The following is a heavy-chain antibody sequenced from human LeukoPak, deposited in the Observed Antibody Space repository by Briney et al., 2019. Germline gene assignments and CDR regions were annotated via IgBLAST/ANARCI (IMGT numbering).Heavy chain of an antibody. Sequence: SETLSLTCTFSGAIRAYYWSWIRQPPGKGLEWIGYIHNNGRTNNNPSLERRVTMSIDTSKNLFSLKLSSLTAADTAVYYCARGQSFPGGTKTDWFDPWGQGTVVTVSS. CDR3: ARGQSFPGGTKTDWFDP. D-gene: IGHD2-8*01. V-gene: IGHV4-59*01. CDR2: IHNNGRT. J-gene: IGHJ5*02. CDR1: GAIRAYY.